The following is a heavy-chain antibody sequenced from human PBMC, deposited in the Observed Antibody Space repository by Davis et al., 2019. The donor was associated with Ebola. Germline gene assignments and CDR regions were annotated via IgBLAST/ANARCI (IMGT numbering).Heavy chain of an antibody. V-gene: IGHV4-59*08. CDR3: ARHSVRARTPLIYDY. CDR1: GGSISSYY. J-gene: IGHJ4*02. Sequence: MPSETLSLTCTVSGGSISSYYWSWIRQPPGKGLEWIGYIYYSGSTNYNPSLKSRVTISVDTSKNQFSLKLRSVTAADTAVYYSARHSVRARTPLIYDYWGQGTLVAVSS. D-gene: IGHD2-15*01. CDR2: IYYSGST.